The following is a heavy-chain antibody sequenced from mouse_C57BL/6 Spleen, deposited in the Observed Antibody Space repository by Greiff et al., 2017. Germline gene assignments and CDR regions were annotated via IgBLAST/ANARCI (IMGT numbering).Heavy chain of an antibody. J-gene: IGHJ4*01. Sequence: QVQLQQSGAELVKPGASVKMSCKASGYTFTSYWITWVKQRPGQGLEWIGDIYPGSGSTNYNEKFKSKATLTVDTSSSTAYMQLSSLTSEDSAVYYCAVRFYYGSRRAMDYWGQGTSVTASS. CDR2: IYPGSGST. V-gene: IGHV1-55*01. CDR3: AVRFYYGSRRAMDY. D-gene: IGHD1-1*01. CDR1: GYTFTSYW.